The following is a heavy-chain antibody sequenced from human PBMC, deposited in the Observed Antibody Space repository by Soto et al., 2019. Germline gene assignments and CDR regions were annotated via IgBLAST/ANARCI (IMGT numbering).Heavy chain of an antibody. J-gene: IGHJ6*02. V-gene: IGHV1-18*01. CDR2: ISISKGKT. Sequence: QGQLVQSGAEVKRPGASVKVSCKASGYTFRNYDVAWVRRSPGHGLEWMGWISISKGKTYYEERLQGRVTMTMDTGTTTAYMEVRSLRSDDTAVYYCARKGYIGNFGLDVWGQGTTFTVSS. CDR1: GYTFRNYD. CDR3: ARKGYIGNFGLDV. D-gene: IGHD5-12*01.